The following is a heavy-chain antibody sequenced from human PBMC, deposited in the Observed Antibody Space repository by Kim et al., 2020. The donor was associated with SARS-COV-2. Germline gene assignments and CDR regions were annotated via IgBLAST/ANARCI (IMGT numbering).Heavy chain of an antibody. CDR1: GFTFSSYS. CDR2: ISSSSSTI. V-gene: IGHV3-48*02. CDR3: ARDEYYYDSSGYYRWARQTAFDY. D-gene: IGHD3-22*01. J-gene: IGHJ4*02. Sequence: GGSLRLSCAASGFTFSSYSMNWVRQAPGKGLEWVSYISSSSSTIYYADSVKGRFIISRDNAKNSLYLQMNSLRDEDTAVYYCARDEYYYDSSGYYRWARQTAFDYWGQGTLVTVSS.